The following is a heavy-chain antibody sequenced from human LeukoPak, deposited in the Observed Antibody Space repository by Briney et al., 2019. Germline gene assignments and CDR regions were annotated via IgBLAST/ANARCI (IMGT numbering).Heavy chain of an antibody. Sequence: GGSLRLSCAASRFTFSSYEMNWVRQAPGKGLEWVSYISSSGSTTYYADSVKGRFTISRDNAKNSLYLQMNSLRAEDTAVYYCARDRYGYARWFDPWGQGTLVTVSS. V-gene: IGHV3-48*03. D-gene: IGHD5-18*01. CDR3: ARDRYGYARWFDP. J-gene: IGHJ5*02. CDR1: RFTFSSYE. CDR2: ISSSGSTT.